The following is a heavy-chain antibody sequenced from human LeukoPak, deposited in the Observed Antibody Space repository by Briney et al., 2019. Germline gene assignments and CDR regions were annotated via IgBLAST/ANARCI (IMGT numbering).Heavy chain of an antibody. D-gene: IGHD3-22*01. Sequence: GGSLRLSCADSAFTVSNKYMNWVRQAPGKGLEWVSSISSSSSYIYYADSVKGRFTISRDNAKNSLYLQMNSLRAEDTAVYYCARDLRASYYDSSGYLDYWGQGTLVTVSS. CDR2: ISSSSSYI. CDR3: ARDLRASYYDSSGYLDY. J-gene: IGHJ4*02. V-gene: IGHV3-21*01. CDR1: AFTVSNKY.